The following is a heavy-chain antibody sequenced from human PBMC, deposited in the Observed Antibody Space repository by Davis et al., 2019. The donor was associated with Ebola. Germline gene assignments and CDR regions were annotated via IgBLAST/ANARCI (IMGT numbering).Heavy chain of an antibody. CDR2: ISWNSGSI. V-gene: IGHV3-9*01. Sequence: SLKISCAASGFTFDDYAMHWVRQAPGKGLEWVSGISWNSGSIGYADSVKGRFTISRDNAKNSLYLQMNSLRAEDTALYYCAKGDQLLYGMDVWGKGTTVTVSS. CDR1: GFTFDDYA. CDR3: AKGDQLLYGMDV. J-gene: IGHJ6*04. D-gene: IGHD2-2*01.